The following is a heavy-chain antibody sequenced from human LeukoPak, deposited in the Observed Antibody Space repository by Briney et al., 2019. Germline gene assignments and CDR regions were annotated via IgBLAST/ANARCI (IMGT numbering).Heavy chain of an antibody. D-gene: IGHD3-3*01. Sequence: ASVKVSCKASGYTFTSYGISWVRQAPGQGLEWMGWISAYNGNTNYAQKLQGRVTMTTDTSTSTVYMELRSVRSEDTAVYYCARGLGGTYYDFWGGDDYWGQGTLVTVSS. CDR3: ARGLGGTYYDFWGGDDY. CDR1: GYTFTSYG. J-gene: IGHJ4*02. V-gene: IGHV1-18*01. CDR2: ISAYNGNT.